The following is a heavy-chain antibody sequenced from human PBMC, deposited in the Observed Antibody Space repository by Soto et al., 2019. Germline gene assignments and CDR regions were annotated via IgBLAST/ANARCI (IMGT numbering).Heavy chain of an antibody. D-gene: IGHD3-22*01. J-gene: IGHJ3*02. CDR1: GGTFSSYA. Sequence: SVKVSCKASGGTFSSYAISWVRQAPGQGLEWMGGIIPIFGTANYAQKFQGRVTITADESTRTAYMELSSLRSEDTAVYYCARVAEDYYDSSGYRAFDIWGQGTMVTVSS. CDR3: ARVAEDYYDSSGYRAFDI. V-gene: IGHV1-69*13. CDR2: IIPIFGTA.